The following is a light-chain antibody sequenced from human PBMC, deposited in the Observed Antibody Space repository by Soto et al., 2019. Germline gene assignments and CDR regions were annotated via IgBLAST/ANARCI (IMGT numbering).Light chain of an antibody. CDR1: QSVSSD. V-gene: IGKV3-11*01. Sequence: EIVMTQSPATLSVSPGERATLSCRASQSVSSDLAWYQQKPGQAPRLLIYDASNRATGIPVRFSGSGSGTDFTLTISSLEPEDFAVYYCQQRSNWPPTFGGGTRWIS. CDR3: QQRSNWPPT. CDR2: DAS. J-gene: IGKJ4*01.